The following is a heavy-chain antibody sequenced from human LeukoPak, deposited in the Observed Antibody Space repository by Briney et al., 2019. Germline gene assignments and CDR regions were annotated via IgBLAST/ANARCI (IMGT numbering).Heavy chain of an antibody. V-gene: IGHV4-34*01. D-gene: IGHD3-22*01. CDR3: AIGNYYDSSDALDI. CDR1: GGSFSGYY. CDR2: VNHSGST. Sequence: SETLSLTCAVYGGSFSGYYWSWIRQPPGKGLEWIGEVNHSGSTSYNPSLKSRVTISRDTSNNQFSLELTSVTAADTAMYYCAIGNYYDSSDALDIWGQGTMVTVSS. J-gene: IGHJ3*02.